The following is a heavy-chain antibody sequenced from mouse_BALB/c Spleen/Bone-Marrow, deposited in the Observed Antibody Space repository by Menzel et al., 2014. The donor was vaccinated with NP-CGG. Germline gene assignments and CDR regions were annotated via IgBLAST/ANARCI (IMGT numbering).Heavy chain of an antibody. CDR3: ARATMITKGAMDY. D-gene: IGHD2-4*01. CDR1: GYTFTSYY. Sequence: VQLQESGPELVKPGASVRISCKASGYTFTSYYIHWVKQRPGQGLEWIGWIYPGNVNTKYNEKFKGKATLTADKSSSTAYMQLSSLTSEDSAVYFCARATMITKGAMDYWGQGTPVTVSS. J-gene: IGHJ4*01. CDR2: IYPGNVNT. V-gene: IGHV1S56*01.